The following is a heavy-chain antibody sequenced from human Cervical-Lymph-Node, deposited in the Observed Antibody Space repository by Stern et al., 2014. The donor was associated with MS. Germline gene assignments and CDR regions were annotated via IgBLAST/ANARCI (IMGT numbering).Heavy chain of an antibody. Sequence: QVTLRESGPTLVKPTQTLTLTCTFSGFSLDTSGVGVGWIRQPPGKALEWLALIYWNDDKRYSPSLRTRLTITKDTSKNQVVLAMTDMDPVDTGTYFCTHGSIRPEYRDSTHYFANWGQGTLVTVSS. CDR2: IYWNDDK. CDR1: GFSLDTSGVG. CDR3: THGSIRPEYRDSTHYFAN. J-gene: IGHJ4*02. V-gene: IGHV2-5*01. D-gene: IGHD3-9*01.